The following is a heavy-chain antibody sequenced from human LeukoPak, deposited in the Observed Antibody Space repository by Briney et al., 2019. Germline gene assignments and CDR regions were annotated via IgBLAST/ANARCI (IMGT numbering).Heavy chain of an antibody. J-gene: IGHJ5*02. CDR1: GAFITRDTYN. Sequence: PSESMSLARLVSGAFITRDTYNSAWVPQSQEKGLEWIGSIWFDGNDYYNPSLRSRVAMSVDPSKSQFSLRVNSVTAADTGIYYCGRDPRGRYEDWYDAWGQGTLVTVSS. D-gene: IGHD1-26*01. CDR3: GRDPRGRYEDWYDA. V-gene: IGHV4-39*07. CDR2: IWFDGND.